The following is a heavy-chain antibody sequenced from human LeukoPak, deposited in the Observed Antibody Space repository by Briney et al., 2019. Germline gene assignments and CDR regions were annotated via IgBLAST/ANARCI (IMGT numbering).Heavy chain of an antibody. V-gene: IGHV3-7*01. CDR1: GFTFSNYW. Sequence: GGSLSLSCAAAGFTFSNYWMSWVRQAPGKGLEWVANIKEDGSEKYYVDSVKGRFTISRDNARNSLYLQMNSLRAEDTAVYYCASGRQLGYWGQGTLVTVSS. D-gene: IGHD6-13*01. CDR3: ASGRQLGY. CDR2: IKEDGSEK. J-gene: IGHJ4*02.